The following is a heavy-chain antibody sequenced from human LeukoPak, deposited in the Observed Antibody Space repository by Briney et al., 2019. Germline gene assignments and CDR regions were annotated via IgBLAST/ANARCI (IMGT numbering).Heavy chain of an antibody. J-gene: IGHJ4*02. CDR3: ASITLRGYSYGYDY. CDR1: GFTFSDHY. Sequence: AGGSLRLSCAASGFTFSDHYMDWVRQAPGKGLEWVGRTRNKANSYTTEYAASVKGRFTISRDDSKSSLYLQMNSLKTEDTAVYYCASITLRGYSYGYDYWGQGTLVTVSS. V-gene: IGHV3-72*01. D-gene: IGHD5-18*01. CDR2: TRNKANSYTT.